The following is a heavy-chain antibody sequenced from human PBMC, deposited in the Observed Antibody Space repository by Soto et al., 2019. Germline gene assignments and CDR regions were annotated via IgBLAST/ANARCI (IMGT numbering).Heavy chain of an antibody. CDR1: GYTFTAYY. Sequence: ASVKVSCKASGYTFTAYYIHWVRQAPGQGLEWMGWINPHNGGTNYAQKFQGRVTMTRDTSISTAYMELSRLRPDDTAVYYCARGYYYDSSGNLAYWGQGTLVTVSS. V-gene: IGHV1-2*02. D-gene: IGHD3-22*01. CDR3: ARGYYYDSSGNLAY. CDR2: INPHNGGT. J-gene: IGHJ4*02.